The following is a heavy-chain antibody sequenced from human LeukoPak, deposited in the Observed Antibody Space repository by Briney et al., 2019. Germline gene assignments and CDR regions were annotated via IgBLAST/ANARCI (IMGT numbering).Heavy chain of an antibody. CDR1: GYTFTGYY. CDR2: INPNSGGT. D-gene: IGHD3-10*01. CDR3: ATDGYYYGSGTYPNY. J-gene: IGHJ4*02. Sequence: ASVKVSCKTSGYTFTGYYMHWVRQAPGQGLERMGWINPNSGGTDYAQKFQGRVTMTRDTSISTAYMELGRLTSDDTAVYYCATDGYYYGSGTYPNYWGQGTLVTISS. V-gene: IGHV1-2*02.